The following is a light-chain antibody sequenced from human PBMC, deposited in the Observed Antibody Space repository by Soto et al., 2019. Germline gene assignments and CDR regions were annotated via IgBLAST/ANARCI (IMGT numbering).Light chain of an antibody. V-gene: IGLV1-44*01. CDR2: SDN. CDR3: ASWDDSLNGVV. CDR1: FSNVGINT. Sequence: QSVLTQPPSASGTPGQRVTISCSGSFSNVGINTVNWYQQLPGTAPKLLIYSDNQLPSGVPDRFSGSKSGTSASLAISGLQDEDAADYYCASWDDSLNGVVFGGGTKLTVL. J-gene: IGLJ2*01.